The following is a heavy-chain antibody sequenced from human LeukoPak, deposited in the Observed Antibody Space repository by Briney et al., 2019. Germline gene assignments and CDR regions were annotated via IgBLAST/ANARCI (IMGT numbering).Heavy chain of an antibody. CDR3: AKTSAGIRGGYFDY. CDR2: NDSGGNT. D-gene: IGHD3-10*01. V-gene: IGHV3-23*01. Sequence: GGSLRLSCAASGFTFSSYAMSWVRQAPGKGLEWASLNDSGGNTYYADSVKGRFTISRDNSKNTLFLQMSSLRAEDTAVYYCAKTSAGIRGGYFDYWGQGTLVTVSS. CDR1: GFTFSSYA. J-gene: IGHJ4*02.